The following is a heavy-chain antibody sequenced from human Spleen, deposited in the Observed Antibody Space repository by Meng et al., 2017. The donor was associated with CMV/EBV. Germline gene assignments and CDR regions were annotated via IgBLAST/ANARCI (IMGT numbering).Heavy chain of an antibody. J-gene: IGHJ4*02. D-gene: IGHD6-13*01. Sequence: GGSLRLSCAASGLTFTIHTMHWVRQAPGQGLEWMGWINPNSGGTNYAQKFQGRVTMTRDTSISTAYMELSRLRSDDTAVYYCALDSSSWYYADYWGQGTLVTVST. CDR2: INPNSGGT. CDR1: GLTFTIHT. V-gene: IGHV1-2*02. CDR3: ALDSSSWYYADY.